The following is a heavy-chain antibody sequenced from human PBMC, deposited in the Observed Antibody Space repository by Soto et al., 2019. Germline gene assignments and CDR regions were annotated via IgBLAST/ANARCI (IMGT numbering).Heavy chain of an antibody. V-gene: IGHV1-18*01. D-gene: IGHD3-16*01. CDR2: ISPYTGNT. CDR3: MMLANYVTLAAQDV. J-gene: IGHJ6*02. CDR1: GYIFVNYG. Sequence: QVQLVQSGDEVKKPGASVKVSCKASGYIFVNYGIAWVRQAPGQGLEWMGWISPYTGNTHSATKVQQRHKINKDNPPSTAYMDLGNLTSADTAVYYCMMLANYVTLAAQDVWGQGSTVTFSS.